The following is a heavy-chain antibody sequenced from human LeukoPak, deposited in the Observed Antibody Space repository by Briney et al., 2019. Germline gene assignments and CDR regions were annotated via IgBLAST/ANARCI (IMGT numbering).Heavy chain of an antibody. CDR2: INHSGST. CDR3: ARVRGAVAGRFYYYYYGMDV. CDR1: GFTFSSYA. D-gene: IGHD6-19*01. V-gene: IGHV4-34*01. J-gene: IGHJ6*02. Sequence: GSLRLSCAASGFTFSSYAMSWIRQPPGKGLEWIGEINHSGSTNYNPSLKSRVTISVDTSKNQFSLKLSSVTAADTAVYYCARVRGAVAGRFYYYYYGMDVWGQGTTVTVSS.